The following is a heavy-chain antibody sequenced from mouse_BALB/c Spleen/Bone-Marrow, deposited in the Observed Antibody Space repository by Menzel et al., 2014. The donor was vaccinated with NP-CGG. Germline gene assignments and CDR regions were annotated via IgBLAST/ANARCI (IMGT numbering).Heavy chain of an antibody. CDR3: ARSRGYAWFAY. CDR1: GYTFTDYY. V-gene: IGHV1-77*01. D-gene: IGHD2-2*01. Sequence: VQLQQSGAELARPGASVKLSCKASGYTFTDYYINWVKQRTGPGLEWIGEIYPGSGNTYYNEKFKGKAALTADKSSSTAYMQLSSLTSEDSAVYFCARSRGYAWFAYWGQGTLVTVSA. J-gene: IGHJ3*01. CDR2: IYPGSGNT.